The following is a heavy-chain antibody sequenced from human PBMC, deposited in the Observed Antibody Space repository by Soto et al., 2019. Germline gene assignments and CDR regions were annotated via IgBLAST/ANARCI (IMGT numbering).Heavy chain of an antibody. CDR3: ARAPRYDSSGYNRY. CDR1: VFTFTTFS. D-gene: IGHD3-22*01. Sequence: PGGSLRLSCATSVFTFTTFSMRLVRQAPGKRLECVSGISRTGDLAYYADSVRGRFTISRDNSKNTLSLQMNSLRAEDTAVYYCARAPRYDSSGYNRYWGQGTLVIVSS. CDR2: ISRTGDLA. J-gene: IGHJ4*02. V-gene: IGHV3-NL1*01.